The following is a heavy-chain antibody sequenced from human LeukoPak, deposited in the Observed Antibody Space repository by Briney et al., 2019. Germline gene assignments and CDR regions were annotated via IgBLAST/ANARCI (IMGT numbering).Heavy chain of an antibody. CDR1: GFTFDNYR. Sequence: GGSLRLSCAASGFTFDNYRMSWVRQAPGKGLEWVGRIKSKTDGGTTDYAAPVKGRFTISRDDSKNTLYLQMNSLKTEDTAVYYCTTREVVPAATLDYWGQGTLVTVSS. CDR2: IKSKTDGGTT. CDR3: TTREVVPAATLDY. D-gene: IGHD2-2*01. J-gene: IGHJ4*02. V-gene: IGHV3-15*01.